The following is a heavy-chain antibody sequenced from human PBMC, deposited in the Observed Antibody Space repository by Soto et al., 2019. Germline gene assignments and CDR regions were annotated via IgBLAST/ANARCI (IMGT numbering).Heavy chain of an antibody. J-gene: IGHJ4*02. Sequence: EVQLVESGGGLVQPGGSLRLSCAASGFTFSSYNMNWVRQAPGKGLEWVSYITSSSRTIYYADSVKGRFTISRDNAKNSLYLQKNSLRAEDTAVYYCARPCSSTLNYFEYWGEGTLVTVSS. CDR1: GFTFSSYN. V-gene: IGHV3-48*01. CDR2: ITSSSRTI. CDR3: ARPCSSTLNYFEY.